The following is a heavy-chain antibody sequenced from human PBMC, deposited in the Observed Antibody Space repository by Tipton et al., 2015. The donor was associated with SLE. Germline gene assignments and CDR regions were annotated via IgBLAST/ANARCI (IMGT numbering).Heavy chain of an antibody. CDR2: IHYTGST. CDR1: GGSVGNYY. D-gene: IGHD6-13*01. Sequence: LRLSCTVSGGSVGNYYWSWIRQSPGKGLEWIGYIHYTGSTEYNPSLKSRVTISVDTSKNQFNLKLRSVTVVDAAMYYCARVVKGSSWYWFDPWGQGTLVTVSS. J-gene: IGHJ5*02. CDR3: ARVVKGSSWYWFDP. V-gene: IGHV4-59*02.